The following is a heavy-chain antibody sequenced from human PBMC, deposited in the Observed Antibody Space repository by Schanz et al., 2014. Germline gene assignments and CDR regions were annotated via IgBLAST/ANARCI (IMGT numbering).Heavy chain of an antibody. Sequence: QVQLVQSGAEVRKPGASVKVSCKASGYTFISYGISWVRQAPGQGLEWLGWISGSNGNTNYTQKFQGRVTMTRDTSTSTVYMELSSLRSEDTAVYYCARDAVDAAAGGNYCVQGTLVTVSS. D-gene: IGHD6-13*01. CDR3: ARDAVDAAAGGNY. CDR1: GYTFISYG. CDR2: ISGSNGNT. J-gene: IGHJ4*02. V-gene: IGHV1-18*01.